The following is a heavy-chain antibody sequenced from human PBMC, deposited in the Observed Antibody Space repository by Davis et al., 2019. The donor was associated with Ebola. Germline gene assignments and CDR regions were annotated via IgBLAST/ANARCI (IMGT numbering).Heavy chain of an antibody. V-gene: IGHV3-23*01. CDR2: ISGSGGST. D-gene: IGHD2-15*01. J-gene: IGHJ6*02. CDR3: AKDSVLPDYYYYYGMDV. CDR1: GFNFSHYA. Sequence: PGGSLRLSCAVSGFNFSHYAMSWVRQAPGKGLEWVSAISGSGGSTYYADSVKGRFTISRDNSKNTLYLQMNSLRAEDTAVYYCAKDSVLPDYYYYYGMDVWGQGTTVTVSS.